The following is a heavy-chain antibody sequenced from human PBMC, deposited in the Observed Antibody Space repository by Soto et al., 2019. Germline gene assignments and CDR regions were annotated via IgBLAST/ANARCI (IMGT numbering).Heavy chain of an antibody. D-gene: IGHD1-26*01. CDR2: INPSGGST. Sequence: ASVKVSCKASGYTFTSYYMHWVRQAPGQGLEWMGIINPSGGSTSYAQKFQGRVTMTRDTSTSAVYMELSSLRSEDTAVYYCAILSGSPQSFDYWGQGTLVTVSS. J-gene: IGHJ4*02. CDR1: GYTFTSYY. CDR3: AILSGSPQSFDY. V-gene: IGHV1-46*01.